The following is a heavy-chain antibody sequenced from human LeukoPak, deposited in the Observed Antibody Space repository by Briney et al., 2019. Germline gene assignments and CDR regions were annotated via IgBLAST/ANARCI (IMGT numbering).Heavy chain of an antibody. V-gene: IGHV1-2*02. CDR2: INPNSGDT. CDR3: ARANPLYWSRTTCLFDY. D-gene: IGHD1-1*01. Sequence: GASVKVSCKASGYTFTGYYMHWVRQAPGQGFEWMGWINPNSGDTNYAQKFQGRVTMTRDTSISTAHMELSRLRSDDTAVYYCARANPLYWSRTTCLFDYWGQGTLVTVSS. CDR1: GYTFTGYY. J-gene: IGHJ4*02.